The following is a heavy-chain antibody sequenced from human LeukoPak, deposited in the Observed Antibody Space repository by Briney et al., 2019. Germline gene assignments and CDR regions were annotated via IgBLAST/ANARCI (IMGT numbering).Heavy chain of an antibody. D-gene: IGHD2-8*01. CDR2: ISSSSSYI. J-gene: IGHJ6*03. V-gene: IGHV3-21*01. CDR3: AREPTNPGPYYYMDV. CDR1: GFTFSSYS. Sequence: PGGSLRVSCAASGFTFSSYSMNWVRQAPGKGLEWVSSISSSSSYIYYADSVKGRFTISRDNAKNSLYLQMNSLRAEDTAVYYCAREPTNPGPYYYMDVWGKGTTVTVSS.